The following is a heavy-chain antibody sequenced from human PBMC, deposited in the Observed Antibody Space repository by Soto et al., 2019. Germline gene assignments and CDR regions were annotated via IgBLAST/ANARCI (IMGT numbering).Heavy chain of an antibody. CDR3: AKDHLLTTVTTVGD. J-gene: IGHJ4*02. CDR1: GFTFSTYG. CDR2: ISYHGNDK. D-gene: IGHD4-17*01. Sequence: QVLLVESGGGVVQPGRSLRLSCAASGFTFSTYGMHWVRQAPGKGLEWVAVISYHGNDKYYAESVKGRFTISRDNFKNTLYLQMDSLRAEDTAVYYCAKDHLLTTVTTVGDWGQGTLVTVSS. V-gene: IGHV3-30*18.